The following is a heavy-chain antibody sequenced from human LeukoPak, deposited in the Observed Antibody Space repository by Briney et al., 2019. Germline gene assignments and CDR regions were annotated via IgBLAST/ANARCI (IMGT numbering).Heavy chain of an antibody. CDR1: GFTFSSYS. CDR3: SRFLDHFDY. Sequence: GGSLRLSCVASGFTFSSYSMNWVRQAPGKGLEWVSSISSSSNYIYHADSVKGRFTISRDNAKNSLYLQMNSLRAEDTAVYYCSRFLDHFDYWGQGTLVTVSS. CDR2: ISSSSNYI. J-gene: IGHJ4*02. D-gene: IGHD3-3*01. V-gene: IGHV3-21*01.